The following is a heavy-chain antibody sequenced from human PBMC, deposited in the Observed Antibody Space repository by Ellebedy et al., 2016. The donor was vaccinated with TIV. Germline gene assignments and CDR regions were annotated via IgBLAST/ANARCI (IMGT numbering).Heavy chain of an antibody. V-gene: IGHV3-30-3*01. J-gene: IGHJ4*02. CDR3: ARVMGATDY. CDR1: GFTFSSYA. CDR2: ISYDGSNK. D-gene: IGHD1-26*01. Sequence: GGSLRLSXAASGFTFSSYAMHWVRQAPGKGLEWVAVISYDGSNKYYADSVKGRFTISRDNSKNTLYLQMNSLRAEDTAVYYCARVMGATDYWGQGTLVTVSS.